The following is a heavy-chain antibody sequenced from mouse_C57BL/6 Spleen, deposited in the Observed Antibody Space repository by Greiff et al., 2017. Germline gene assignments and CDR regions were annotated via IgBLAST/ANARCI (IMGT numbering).Heavy chain of an antibody. CDR1: GFTFSSYA. CDR3: TREGAYYYGSSDY. CDR2: ISSGGDYI. D-gene: IGHD1-1*01. V-gene: IGHV5-9-1*02. Sequence: EVQVVESGEGLVKPGGSLKLSCAASGFTFSSYAMSWVRQTPEKRLEWVAYISSGGDYIYYADTVQGRFTISRDNARNTLYLQMSSLKSEDTAMYYCTREGAYYYGSSDYWGQGTTLTVSS. J-gene: IGHJ2*01.